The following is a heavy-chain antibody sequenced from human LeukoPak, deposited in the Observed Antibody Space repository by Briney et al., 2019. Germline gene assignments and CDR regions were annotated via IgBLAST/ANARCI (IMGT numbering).Heavy chain of an antibody. D-gene: IGHD6-13*01. J-gene: IGHJ4*02. CDR3: ARDPSSWNGFFDS. Sequence: GGSLRLSCEVSGFTFRSYWMHWVRQAPGKGLMWVSRIETDGSSTNYADSVKGRFTISRDNARNTVYLQMNSRRADDTAVYYCARDPSSWNGFFDSWGQGTLVTVSS. CDR2: IETDGSST. CDR1: GFTFRSYW. V-gene: IGHV3-74*01.